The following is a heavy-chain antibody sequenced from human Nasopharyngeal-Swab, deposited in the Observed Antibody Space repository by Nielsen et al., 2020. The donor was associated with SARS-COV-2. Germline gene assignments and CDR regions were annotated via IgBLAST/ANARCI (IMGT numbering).Heavy chain of an antibody. V-gene: IGHV3-7*01. CDR1: GFTFSSYW. D-gene: IGHD2-15*01. J-gene: IGHJ6*02. CDR3: ARDTYCSGGSCYGYGMAV. Sequence: GGSLRLSCAASGFTFSSYWMSWVRQAPGKGLEWEANIKEDGSEKNYVDSVKGRFTISRDNAKNSLYLQMNSLRADDTAVYYCARDTYCSGGSCYGYGMAVWGQGTTVTVSS. CDR2: IKEDGSEK.